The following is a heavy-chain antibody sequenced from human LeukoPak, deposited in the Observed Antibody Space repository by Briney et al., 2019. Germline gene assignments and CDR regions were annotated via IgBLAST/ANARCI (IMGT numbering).Heavy chain of an antibody. CDR3: ARGRSGDSSEGMDY. Sequence: PSETLSLTCAVYGGSFGGYYWSWIRQPPGKGLEWIGEINHSGSTNYNPSLKSRVTISVDTSKNQFSLKLSSVTAADTAVYYCARGRSGDSSEGMDYWGQGTLVTVSS. D-gene: IGHD3-22*01. CDR1: GGSFGGYY. J-gene: IGHJ4*02. V-gene: IGHV4-34*01. CDR2: INHSGST.